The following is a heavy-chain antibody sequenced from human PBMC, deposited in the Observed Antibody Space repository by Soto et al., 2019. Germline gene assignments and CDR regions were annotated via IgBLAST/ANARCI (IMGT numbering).Heavy chain of an antibody. V-gene: IGHV4-34*01. CDR3: ARTGSVVAATPIGIDY. CDR1: GGSFSGYY. CDR2: INHRGST. D-gene: IGHD2-15*01. J-gene: IGHJ4*02. Sequence: PSETLSLTCPVYGGSFSGYYWSWIRQPPGKGLEWIGEINHRGSTNYNPSLKSRVTISVDTSTNQFSLKLSSVTAADTAVYYCARTGSVVAATPIGIDYWGQGTLVTVSS.